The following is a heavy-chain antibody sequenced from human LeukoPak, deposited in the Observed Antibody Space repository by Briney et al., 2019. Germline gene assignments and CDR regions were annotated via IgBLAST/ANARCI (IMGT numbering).Heavy chain of an antibody. J-gene: IGHJ6*02. D-gene: IGHD6-19*01. CDR2: ISYDGSNK. V-gene: IGHV3-30*18. Sequence: GRSLRLSCAASGFTFSSYGTHWVRQAPGKGLEWVAVISYDGSNKYYADSVKGRFTISRDNSKNTLYLQMNSLRAEDTAVYYCAKDRVRAVAGYQPSYYYYYYGMDVWGQGTTVTVSS. CDR1: GFTFSSYG. CDR3: AKDRVRAVAGYQPSYYYYYYGMDV.